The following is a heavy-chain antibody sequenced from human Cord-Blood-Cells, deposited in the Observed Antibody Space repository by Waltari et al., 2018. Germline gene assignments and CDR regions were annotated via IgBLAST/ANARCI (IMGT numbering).Heavy chain of an antibody. J-gene: IGHJ4*02. D-gene: IGHD3-22*01. Sequence: EVQLVESGGGLVQPGRSLRLSCAAAGFNLDAYAMHWVRHATGKGLEWVSGISWNSGSIGYADSVKGRFTISRDNAKNSLYLQMNSLRAEDTALYYCARYDSSGYYYYWGQGTLVTVSS. CDR2: ISWNSGSI. CDR3: ARYDSSGYYYY. CDR1: GFNLDAYA. V-gene: IGHV3-9*01.